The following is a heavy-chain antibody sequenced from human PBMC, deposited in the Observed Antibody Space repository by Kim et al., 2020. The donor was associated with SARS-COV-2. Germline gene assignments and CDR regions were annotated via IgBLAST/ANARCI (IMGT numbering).Heavy chain of an antibody. V-gene: IGHV1-46*01. Sequence: ASVKVSCKASGYIFTFYFLHWVRQAPGQGLEWMGVLNPNNGETTYARKFQGRVTMTWDTSTRTLYLEMNSLRSEDTAMYFCAKETNSPDYWGQGTLVTVSS. D-gene: IGHD4-4*01. CDR1: GYIFTFYF. CDR2: LNPNNGET. J-gene: IGHJ4*02. CDR3: AKETNSPDY.